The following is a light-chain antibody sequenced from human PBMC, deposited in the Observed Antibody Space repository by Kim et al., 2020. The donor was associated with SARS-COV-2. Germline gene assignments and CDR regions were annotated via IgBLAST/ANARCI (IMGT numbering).Light chain of an antibody. CDR2: GAS. CDR3: QQYSNWPWT. V-gene: IGKV3-15*01. Sequence: VSPGERAALSCRASQSVSSNLAWYQQKPGQAPRLLIYGASTRATDIPARFSGSGSGTEFTLAISSLQSEDFAVYYCQQYSNWPWTFGQGTKVDIK. CDR1: QSVSSN. J-gene: IGKJ1*01.